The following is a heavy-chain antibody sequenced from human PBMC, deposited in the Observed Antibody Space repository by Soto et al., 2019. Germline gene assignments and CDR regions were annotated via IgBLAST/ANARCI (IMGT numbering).Heavy chain of an antibody. CDR2: IYYGGST. CDR1: GGSGGSFSGYY. V-gene: IGHV4-59*08. Sequence: SETLSLTCAVYGGSGGSFSGYYWSWIRQSPGKGLEWIGFIYYGGSTNYNPSLKSRVTISVDTPKNQFSLKLSSVTAADTAVYYCAKNWNWGSLVHWGQGTLVTVSS. CDR3: AKNWNWGSLVH. J-gene: IGHJ4*02. D-gene: IGHD7-27*01.